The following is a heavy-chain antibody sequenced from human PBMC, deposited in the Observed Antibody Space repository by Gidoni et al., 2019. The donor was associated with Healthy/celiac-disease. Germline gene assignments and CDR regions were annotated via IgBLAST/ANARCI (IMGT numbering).Heavy chain of an antibody. Sequence: QVQLQQWGAGLLKPSETLSLTCAVYGGSFSGYYWSWIRQPPGKGLEWIGEINHSGSTNYNPSLKSRVNISVDTSKNQFALKLSAVNAADTAVYYCARGKAARPYYYYYYGMDVWGQGTTVTVSS. CDR3: ARGKAARPYYYYYYGMDV. V-gene: IGHV4-34*01. J-gene: IGHJ6*02. CDR2: INHSGST. D-gene: IGHD6-6*01. CDR1: GGSFSGYY.